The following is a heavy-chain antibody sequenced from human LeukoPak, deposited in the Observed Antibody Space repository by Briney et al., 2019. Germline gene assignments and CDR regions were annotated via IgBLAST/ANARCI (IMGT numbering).Heavy chain of an antibody. V-gene: IGHV3-64D*06. CDR2: ISSNGGST. Sequence: PGGSLRLSCSASGFTFSSYAMHWVRQAPGKGLEYVSAISSNGGSTYYADYVKGRFTISRDNSKNTLYLQMSSLRPEDTAVYYCVKGIVVVTARAFDYWGQGTLVTVSS. D-gene: IGHD2-21*02. CDR1: GFTFSSYA. J-gene: IGHJ4*02. CDR3: VKGIVVVTARAFDY.